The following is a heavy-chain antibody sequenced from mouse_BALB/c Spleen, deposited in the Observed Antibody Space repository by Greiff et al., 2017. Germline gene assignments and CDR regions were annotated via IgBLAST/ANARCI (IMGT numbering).Heavy chain of an antibody. CDR1: GFTFSSYG. CDR2: ISSGGSYT. Sequence: EVQLVESGGGLVQPGGSLKLSCAASGFTFSSYGMSWVRQTPDKRLELVATISSGGSYTYYPDSVKGRFTISRDNAKNTLYLQMSSLKSEDTAMYYCTSDYDYDRPFAYWGQGTLVTVSA. D-gene: IGHD2-4*01. V-gene: IGHV5-6*01. J-gene: IGHJ3*01. CDR3: TSDYDYDRPFAY.